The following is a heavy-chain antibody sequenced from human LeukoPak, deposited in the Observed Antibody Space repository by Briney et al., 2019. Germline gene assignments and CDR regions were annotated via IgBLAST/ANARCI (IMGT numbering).Heavy chain of an antibody. J-gene: IGHJ3*02. V-gene: IGHV3-9*01. CDR3: AREPSYPDAFDI. Sequence: GGSLRLSCAASGFSFGGYALHWVRQAPGKGLEWVASISWNSSDIVHADSVKGRFTISRDNAKDSLYLQMDSLRTEGTAVYYCAREPSYPDAFDIWGQGTMVTVSS. CDR2: ISWNSSDI. CDR1: GFSFGGYA.